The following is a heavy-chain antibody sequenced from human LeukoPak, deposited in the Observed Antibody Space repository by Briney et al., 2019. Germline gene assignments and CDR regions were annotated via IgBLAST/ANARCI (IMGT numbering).Heavy chain of an antibody. CDR3: ARDLRTPSDTNIAIDY. J-gene: IGHJ4*02. CDR2: IKSDGSSA. CDR1: GFTFSSYW. Sequence: GGSLRLSCAASGFTFSSYWMHWVRQAPGKGLVWVSRIKSDGSSASYADSVKGRFTISRDNAKNTLYLHMNSLRAEDTAVYYCARDLRTPSDTNIAIDYWGQGTLVTVSS. D-gene: IGHD4-23*01. V-gene: IGHV3-74*01.